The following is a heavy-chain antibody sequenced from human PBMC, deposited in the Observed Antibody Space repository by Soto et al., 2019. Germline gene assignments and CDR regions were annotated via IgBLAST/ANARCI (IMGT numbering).Heavy chain of an antibody. CDR3: ARAPSTYDFVTGYYPIDY. J-gene: IGHJ4*02. CDR1: GFTFSSYS. Sequence: AGGSLRLSCAASGFTFSSYSMNWVRQVLGKGLEWVSSISSSSSYIYYADSVKGRFTISRDNAKNSLYLQMNSLRAEDTAVYYCARAPSTYDFVTGYYPIDYWSQGTLVTVSS. V-gene: IGHV3-21*01. CDR2: ISSSSSYI. D-gene: IGHD3-9*01.